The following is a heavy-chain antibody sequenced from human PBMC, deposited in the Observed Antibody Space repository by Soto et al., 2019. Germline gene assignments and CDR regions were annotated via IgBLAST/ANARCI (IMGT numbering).Heavy chain of an antibody. CDR1: GGSISSGGYS. V-gene: IGHV4-30-2*01. J-gene: IGHJ5*02. CDR2: IYHSGST. Sequence: SETLSLTCAVSGGSISSGGYSWSWIRQPPGKGLEWIGYIYHSGSTYYNPSLKSRVTISVDTSKNQFSLKLSSVTAADTAVYYCARGRDGGGASWGQGTLVTVSS. CDR3: ARGRDGGGAS. D-gene: IGHD4-17*01.